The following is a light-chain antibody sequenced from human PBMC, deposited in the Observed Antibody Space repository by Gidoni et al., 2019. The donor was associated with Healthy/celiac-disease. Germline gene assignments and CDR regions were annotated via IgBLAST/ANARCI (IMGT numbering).Light chain of an antibody. CDR2: GAS. CDR3: QQYGSSPLT. V-gene: IGKV3-20*01. Sequence: EIVLTQSPRTLSLSPGERATLSCRASQSVSSSYLAWYQQKPGQAPRLLIYGASSRATGIPDRFSISGSGTDFTLTISRLEPEDFAVYYCQQYGSSPLTFXGXTKVEIK. CDR1: QSVSSSY. J-gene: IGKJ4*01.